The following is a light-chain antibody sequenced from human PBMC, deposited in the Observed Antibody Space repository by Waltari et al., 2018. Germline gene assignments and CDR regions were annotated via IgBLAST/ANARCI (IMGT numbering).Light chain of an antibody. CDR2: DVA. CDR1: TGDVGAYNY. Sequence: QSALTQPASVSESPGQSITISCTGTTGDVGAYNYVSWYQQLPGKAPKLLIYDVANRPSGVSDRCSGSKSGNTASLIISGLQAEDEADYYCCSLTSSRTVIFGGGTKLTVL. V-gene: IGLV2-14*03. J-gene: IGLJ2*01. CDR3: CSLTSSRTVI.